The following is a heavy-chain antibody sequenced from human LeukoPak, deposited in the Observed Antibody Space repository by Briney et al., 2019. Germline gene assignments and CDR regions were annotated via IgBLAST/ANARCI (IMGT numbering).Heavy chain of an antibody. CDR3: AKIRVVFNWNYAYYFDY. D-gene: IGHD1-7*01. CDR2: ISGSGGNT. Sequence: GGSLRLSCAASGFTFSSYAMSWVRQAPGKGLEWVSVISGSGGNTYDADSVKGRFTISRDSSKNTLYLQMNSLRAEDTAVYYCAKIRVVFNWNYAYYFDYWGQGSLVTVSS. J-gene: IGHJ4*02. CDR1: GFTFSSYA. V-gene: IGHV3-23*01.